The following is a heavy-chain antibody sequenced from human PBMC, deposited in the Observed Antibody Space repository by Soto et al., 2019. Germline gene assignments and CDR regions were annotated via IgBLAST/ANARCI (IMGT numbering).Heavy chain of an antibody. J-gene: IGHJ6*02. D-gene: IGHD6-13*01. V-gene: IGHV1-69*12. CDR1: GGTFSSYA. CDR3: ARDSIAAAVGYYYGMDV. CDR2: IIPIFGTA. Sequence: QVQLVQSGAEVKKPGSSVKVSCKASGGTFSSYAISWVRQAPGQGLEWMGGIIPIFGTANYAQKFQGRVTITADESTSTAYMELSSLRSEDTAVYSCARDSIAAAVGYYYGMDVWGQGTTVTVSS.